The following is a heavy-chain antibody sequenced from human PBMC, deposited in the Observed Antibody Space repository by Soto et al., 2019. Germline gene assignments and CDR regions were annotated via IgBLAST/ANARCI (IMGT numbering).Heavy chain of an antibody. CDR1: GFTFTSSA. V-gene: IGHV1-58*01. Sequence: QMQLVQSGPEVKKPGTSVKVSCKASGFTFTSSAVQWVRQARGQRLEWIGWIVVGSGNTNYAQKFQERVTITRDMSTSTAYRELSSLRSEDTAVYYCAAGELELRYYYYGMDVWGQGTTVTVSS. J-gene: IGHJ6*02. D-gene: IGHD1-7*01. CDR3: AAGELELRYYYYGMDV. CDR2: IVVGSGNT.